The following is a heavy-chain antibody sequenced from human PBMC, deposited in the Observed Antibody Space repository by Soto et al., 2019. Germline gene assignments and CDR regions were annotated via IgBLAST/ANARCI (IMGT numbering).Heavy chain of an antibody. CDR3: ARDRVYHDAFDI. D-gene: IGHD2-2*01. CDR2: INAGNGNT. J-gene: IGHJ3*02. Sequence: ASVKVSCKASGYTFTSYAMHWVRQAPGQRLEWMGWINAGNGNTKYSQKFQGRVTITRDTSASTAYMELSSLRSEDTAVYYCARDRVYHDAFDIWGQGTMVTVSS. CDR1: GYTFTSYA. V-gene: IGHV1-3*01.